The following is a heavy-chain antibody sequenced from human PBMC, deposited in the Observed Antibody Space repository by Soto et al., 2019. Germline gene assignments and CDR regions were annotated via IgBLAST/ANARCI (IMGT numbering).Heavy chain of an antibody. Sequence: GGSLRLSCAASGFTFSSYGMHWVRQAPGKGLEWVAVIWYDGSNKYYADSAKGRFTISRDNSKNTLYLQMNSLRAEDTAVYYCAREKSSSRPYYYYYYGMDVWGQGTTVTVSS. V-gene: IGHV3-33*01. CDR2: IWYDGSNK. J-gene: IGHJ6*02. D-gene: IGHD6-6*01. CDR1: GFTFSSYG. CDR3: AREKSSSRPYYYYYYGMDV.